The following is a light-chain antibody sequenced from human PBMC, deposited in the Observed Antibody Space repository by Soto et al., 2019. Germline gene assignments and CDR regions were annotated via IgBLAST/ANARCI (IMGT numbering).Light chain of an antibody. Sequence: DIQMTQSPSSLSASVGDRVTISCRASQGISNSLAWYQQNPGKVPKLLIYAASTLQAGVPSRFSGSGSGTDFTLTISSLQPDDVATYYCQKYNSAPFTFGHGTKVDIK. V-gene: IGKV1-27*01. J-gene: IGKJ3*01. CDR1: QGISNS. CDR2: AAS. CDR3: QKYNSAPFT.